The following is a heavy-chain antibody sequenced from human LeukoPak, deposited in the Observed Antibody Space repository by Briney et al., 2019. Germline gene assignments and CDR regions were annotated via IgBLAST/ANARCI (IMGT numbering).Heavy chain of an antibody. V-gene: IGHV4-59*12. CDR2: IYYSGTT. J-gene: IGHJ4*02. CDR1: GGSISSYY. Sequence: PSETLSLTCTVSGGSISSYYWSWIRQPPGKGLEWIGYIYYSGTTYHNSSLKSRVTISVDTSKNQFSLKLNSVTAADTAVYYCARDHDSSFMFDYWGQGALVTVSS. D-gene: IGHD3-22*01. CDR3: ARDHDSSFMFDY.